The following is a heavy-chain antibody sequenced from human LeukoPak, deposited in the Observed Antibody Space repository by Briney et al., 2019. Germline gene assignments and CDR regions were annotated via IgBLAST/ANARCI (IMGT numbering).Heavy chain of an antibody. CDR3: ARAVTVTTFDP. J-gene: IGHJ5*02. D-gene: IGHD4-11*01. CDR1: GFTFSSYW. Sequence: GGSLRLSCAASGFTFSSYWMHWVRQAPGKGLVWVSRINTDGSSTSYADSVKGRFTISRDNAKNTLYLQMNSLRAEDTAVYYCARAVTVTTFDPWGQGTLVTVSS. V-gene: IGHV3-74*01. CDR2: INTDGSST.